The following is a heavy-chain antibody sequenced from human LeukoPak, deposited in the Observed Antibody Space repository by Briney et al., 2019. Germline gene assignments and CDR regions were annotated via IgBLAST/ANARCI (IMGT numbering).Heavy chain of an antibody. V-gene: IGHV4-31*03. CDR1: GGSISSGGYY. Sequence: SETPSLTCTVSGGSISSGGYYWSWIRQHPGKGLEWIGYIYYSGSTYYNPSLKSRVTISVDTSKNQFSLKLSSVTAADTAVYYCARVPSYSYVALDYWGQGTLVTVSS. D-gene: IGHD5-18*01. CDR2: IYYSGST. CDR3: ARVPSYSYVALDY. J-gene: IGHJ4*02.